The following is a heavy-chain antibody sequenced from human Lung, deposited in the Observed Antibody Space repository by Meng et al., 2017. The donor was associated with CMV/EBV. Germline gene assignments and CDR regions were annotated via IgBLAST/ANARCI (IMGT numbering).Heavy chain of an antibody. V-gene: IGHV4-34*01. D-gene: IGHD4-23*01. CDR1: GGSFSDYY. J-gene: IGHJ6*02. CDR3: ARGPHKNRYGRDSPRGFYYVMDV. Sequence: SXAVYGGSFSDYYWTWIRQPPGKGLEWIGEITHRGSSNYNPSLKSRVSASVDMSKKQFSLKLSSPTAADTAVYFCARGPHKNRYGRDSPRGFYYVMDVWGQGXTVTVSS. CDR2: ITHRGSS.